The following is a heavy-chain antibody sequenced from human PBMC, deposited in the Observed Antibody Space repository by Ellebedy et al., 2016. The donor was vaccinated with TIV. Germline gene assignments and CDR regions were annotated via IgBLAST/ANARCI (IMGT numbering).Heavy chain of an antibody. CDR2: IYPGDSDT. Sequence: GESLKISCKGSGYSFTSYWIGWVRHMPGKLLEWMGTIYPGDSDTRYSPSFHGQVTISADNSISTAYLQCSSLKASDTAMYYCARHYLRYYDSSGYYGYWGQGTLVTVSS. CDR3: ARHYLRYYDSSGYYGY. D-gene: IGHD3-22*01. J-gene: IGHJ4*02. V-gene: IGHV5-51*01. CDR1: GYSFTSYW.